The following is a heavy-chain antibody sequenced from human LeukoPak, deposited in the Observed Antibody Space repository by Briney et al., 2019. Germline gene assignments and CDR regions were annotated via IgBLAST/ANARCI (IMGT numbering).Heavy chain of an antibody. J-gene: IGHJ4*02. CDR1: GGSFSGYY. D-gene: IGHD3-22*01. CDR2: INHRGTT. V-gene: IGHV4-34*01. CDR3: ARGSSYGASGYPYFGH. Sequence: PSETLSLTCAVYGGSFSGYYWSWIRQSPGKGLEWIGEINHRGTTKYNASLESRVTISLDTSKNQFSLEVTSVTAADTATYYCARGSSYGASGYPYFGHWGQGTLVPVSS.